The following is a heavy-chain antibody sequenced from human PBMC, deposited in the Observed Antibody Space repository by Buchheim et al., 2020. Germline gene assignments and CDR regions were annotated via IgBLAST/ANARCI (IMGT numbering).Heavy chain of an antibody. CDR1: GFTFSNAW. V-gene: IGHV3-15*01. CDR2: IKSKTDGGTT. D-gene: IGHD2-15*01. Sequence: EVQLVESGGGLVKPGGSLRLSCAASGFTFSNAWMSWVRQAPGKGLEWVGRIKSKTDGGTTDYAAPVKGRFTISRDDSKNTLDLQMNSLKTEDTAVYYCTTEKVVVVVVAATYYYYYGMDVWGQGTT. J-gene: IGHJ6*02. CDR3: TTEKVVVVVVAATYYYYYGMDV.